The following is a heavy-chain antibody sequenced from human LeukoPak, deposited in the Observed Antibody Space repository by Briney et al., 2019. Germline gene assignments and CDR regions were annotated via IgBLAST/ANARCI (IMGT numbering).Heavy chain of an antibody. J-gene: IGHJ6*02. V-gene: IGHV3-30*18. CDR2: ISYDGSNK. Sequence: GGSLRLSCAASGFTFSSYGMRWVRQAPGKGLEWVAVISYDGSNKYYADSVKGRFTISRDNSKNTLYLQMNSLRAEDTAVYYCAKNPGFWSGYYPYYYYGMDVWGQGTTVTVSS. CDR1: GFTFSSYG. D-gene: IGHD3-3*01. CDR3: AKNPGFWSGYYPYYYYGMDV.